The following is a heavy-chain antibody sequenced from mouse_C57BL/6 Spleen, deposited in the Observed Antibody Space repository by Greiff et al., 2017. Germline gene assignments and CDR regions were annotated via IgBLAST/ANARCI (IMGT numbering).Heavy chain of an antibody. V-gene: IGHV1-64*01. Sequence: QVQLQQPGAELVKPGASVKLSCKASGYTFTSYWMHWVKQRPGQGLEWIGMIHPNSGSTNYNEKFKSKATLTVDKSSSTAYLQLSSLTSEDSAVYYCAICYSNYWYFDVWGTGTTVTVSS. CDR2: IHPNSGST. D-gene: IGHD2-5*01. CDR1: GYTFTSYW. CDR3: AICYSNYWYFDV. J-gene: IGHJ1*03.